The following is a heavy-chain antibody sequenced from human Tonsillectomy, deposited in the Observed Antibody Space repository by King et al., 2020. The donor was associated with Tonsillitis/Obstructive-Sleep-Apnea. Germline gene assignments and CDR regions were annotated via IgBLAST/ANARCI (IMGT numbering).Heavy chain of an antibody. CDR2: ISARGGST. CDR1: GFTFSSYA. Sequence: VQLVESGGGLVQPGGSLRLSCAASGFTFSSYAMSWVRQAPGKGLEWVSGISARGGSTYYGDSVKGRFTNSRDNSKSTLYLQMNSLRAEDTAVYYCAKGHWSGGAFDIWGLGTMVTVSS. CDR3: AKGHWSGGAFDI. V-gene: IGHV3-23*04. D-gene: IGHD1-1*01. J-gene: IGHJ3*02.